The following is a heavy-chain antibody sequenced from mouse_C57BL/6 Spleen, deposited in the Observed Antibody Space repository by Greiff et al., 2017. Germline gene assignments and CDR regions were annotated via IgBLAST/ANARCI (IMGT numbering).Heavy chain of an antibody. CDR1: GYTFTDYN. D-gene: IGHD2-2*01. CDR3: ARKDGYEDWFAY. CDR2: ITPNNGGT. J-gene: IGHJ3*01. V-gene: IGHV1-18*01. Sequence: VQLQQSGPELVKPGASVQIPCKASGYTFTDYNMDWVKQSHGKSLEWIGDITPNNGGTIYNQKFKGKATLTVDKSSSTAYMELRSLTSEDTAVYYCARKDGYEDWFAYWGQGTLVTVSA.